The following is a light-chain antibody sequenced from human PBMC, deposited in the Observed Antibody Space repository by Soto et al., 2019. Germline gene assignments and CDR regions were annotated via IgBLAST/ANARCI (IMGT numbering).Light chain of an antibody. CDR3: QQHGSSPRT. Sequence: EIVLTQSPGTLSLSPGERATLSCRASQSVSTGSLAWYQQKPGQAPRLLISDASNRAADIPDRFSGSGSGTDFTLTISRLEPEDFAVYYCQQHGSSPRTFGQGTKVDIK. J-gene: IGKJ1*01. CDR1: QSVSTGS. CDR2: DAS. V-gene: IGKV3-20*01.